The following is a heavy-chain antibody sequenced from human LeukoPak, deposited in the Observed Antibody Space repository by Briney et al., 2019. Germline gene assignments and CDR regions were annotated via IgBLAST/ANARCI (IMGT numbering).Heavy chain of an antibody. CDR2: ISAYNGNT. CDR1: GYTFTSYD. D-gene: IGHD3-22*01. J-gene: IGHJ4*02. Sequence: ASVKVSCKASGYTFTSYDINWVRQATGQGLEWMGWISAYNGNTNYAQKLQGRVTMTTDTSTSTAYMELRSLRSDDTAVYYCARSNYYDSSGYYTYWGQGTLVTVSS. CDR3: ARSNYYDSSGYYTY. V-gene: IGHV1-18*01.